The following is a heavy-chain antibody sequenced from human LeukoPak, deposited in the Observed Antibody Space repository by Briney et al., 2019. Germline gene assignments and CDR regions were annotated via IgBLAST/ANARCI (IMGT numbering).Heavy chain of an antibody. CDR1: GYTFTGYY. CDR2: INPNSGGT. CDR3: ARVDSSGWYREDY. D-gene: IGHD6-19*01. V-gene: IGHV1-2*02. Sequence: ASVKVSCKASGYTFTGYYMHWVRQAPGQGLEWMGWINPNSGGTNYAQKFQGRVTITTDESTSTAYMELSSLRSEDTAVYYCARVDSSGWYREDYWGQGTLVTVSS. J-gene: IGHJ4*02.